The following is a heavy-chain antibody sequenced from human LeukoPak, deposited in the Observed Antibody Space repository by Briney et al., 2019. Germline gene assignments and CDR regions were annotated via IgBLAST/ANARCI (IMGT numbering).Heavy chain of an antibody. CDR2: INSDGSST. CDR3: AKDVYYYDFWSGYSLDY. D-gene: IGHD3-3*01. J-gene: IGHJ4*02. Sequence: PGGSLRLSCAASGFTFSSYWMHWVRQAPGKGLVWVSRINSDGSSTSYADSVKGRFTISRDNSKNTLYLQMNSLRAEDTAVYYCAKDVYYYDFWSGYSLDYWGQGTLVTVSS. CDR1: GFTFSSYW. V-gene: IGHV3-74*01.